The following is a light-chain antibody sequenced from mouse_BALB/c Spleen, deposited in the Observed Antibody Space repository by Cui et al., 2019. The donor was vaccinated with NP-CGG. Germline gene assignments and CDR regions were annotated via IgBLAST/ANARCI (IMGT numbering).Light chain of an antibody. V-gene: IGLV1*01. J-gene: IGLJ1*01. Sequence: QAVVTPESALTTSPGETVNLTCRSSTGAVTTSNYANWVQEKPDHLFTGLIGGTNNRAPGVPARFSGSLIGDKAALTITGAQTEDEAIYFCALWYSNHWVFGGGTKLTVL. CDR3: ALWYSNHWV. CDR2: GTN. CDR1: TGAVTTSNY.